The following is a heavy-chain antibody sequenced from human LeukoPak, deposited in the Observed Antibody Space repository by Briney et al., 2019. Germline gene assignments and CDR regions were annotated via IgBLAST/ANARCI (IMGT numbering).Heavy chain of an antibody. CDR3: ARGYYYGSGSYYYYYYGMDV. J-gene: IGHJ6*02. Sequence: SETLSLTCTVSGGSISSSSYYWGWIRQPPGKGLEWIGSIYYSGSTYYNPSLKSRVTISVDTSKNQFSLKLSSVTAADTAVYYCARGYYYGSGSYYYYYYGMDVWGQRTTVTVSS. CDR1: GGSISSSSYY. CDR2: IYYSGST. V-gene: IGHV4-39*01. D-gene: IGHD3-10*01.